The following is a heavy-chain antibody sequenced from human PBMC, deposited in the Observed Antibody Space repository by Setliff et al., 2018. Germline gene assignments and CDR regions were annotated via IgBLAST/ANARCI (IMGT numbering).Heavy chain of an antibody. V-gene: IGHV5-51*01. CDR2: IYPGDSDT. J-gene: IGHJ6*02. D-gene: IGHD3-22*01. CDR3: ARYDSSGYHYYYGMDV. CDR1: GYSFTSYW. Sequence: PGESPKISCKGSGYSFTSYWIGWVRQMPGKGLEWMGIIYPGDSDTRYSPSFQGQVTISADKSISTAYLQWSSLKASDTAIYYCARYDSSGYHYYYGMDVWGQGTTVTVSS.